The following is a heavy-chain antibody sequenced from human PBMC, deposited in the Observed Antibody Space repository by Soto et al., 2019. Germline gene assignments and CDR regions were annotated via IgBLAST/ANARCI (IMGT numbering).Heavy chain of an antibody. D-gene: IGHD6-13*01. CDR3: ARASSSWWNFDY. CDR2: IYHSGST. J-gene: IGHJ4*02. Sequence: QVQLQESGPGLVKPSGTLSLTCAVSSGSISSSNWWSWVRQPPGKGLEWIGEIYHSGSTNYNPSLKSRVTLSVDKSKNQFSLKLSSVTAADTAVYYCARASSSWWNFDYWGQGTLVTVSS. CDR1: SGSISSSNW. V-gene: IGHV4-4*02.